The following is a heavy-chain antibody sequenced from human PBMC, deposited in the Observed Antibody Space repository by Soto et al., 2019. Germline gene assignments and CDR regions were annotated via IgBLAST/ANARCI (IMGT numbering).Heavy chain of an antibody. D-gene: IGHD3-10*01. Sequence: QVPQQQWGARLLKPSETLSLTCAEYGRSMSGYNWSWLRRSPVRGLEWIGEIGPTGDTNYGPSFMSRVTVSVDTSKYELSLRLTQVTAAETATYLCARNGVGFGFDIWGLGTMVSVSS. J-gene: IGHJ3*02. CDR2: IGPTGDT. CDR3: ARNGVGFGFDI. CDR1: GRSMSGYN. V-gene: IGHV4-34*02.